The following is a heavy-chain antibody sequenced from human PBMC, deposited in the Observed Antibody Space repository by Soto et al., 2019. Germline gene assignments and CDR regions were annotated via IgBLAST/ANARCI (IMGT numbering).Heavy chain of an antibody. D-gene: IGHD3-16*01. J-gene: IGHJ4*01. V-gene: IGHV3-66*01. CDR2: IYSGGST. Sequence: PGGSLRLSCAASGFTVSSNYMSWVRQAPGKGLEWVSGIYSGGSTYYADSVKGRFIISRDNSKNTLYLQMNSVRADDTAVYYCGSLGRSRSKRDYCVYVSLFNV. CDR1: GFTVSSNY. CDR3: GSLGRSRSKRDY.